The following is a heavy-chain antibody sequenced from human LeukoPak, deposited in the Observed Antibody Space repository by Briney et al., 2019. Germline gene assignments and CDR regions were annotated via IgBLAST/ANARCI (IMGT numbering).Heavy chain of an antibody. CDR3: ARARDGGRITIFGVVNAFDI. CDR2: ISSSSTNI. Sequence: GGSLRLSCAASGFTFSSYSMNWVRQAPGKGLEWVSSISSSSTNIYYADSVKGRFTISRDNAKNSLYLQMNSLRAEDTAVYYCARARDGGRITIFGVVNAFDIWGQGTMVTVSS. J-gene: IGHJ3*02. CDR1: GFTFSSYS. V-gene: IGHV3-21*01. D-gene: IGHD3-3*01.